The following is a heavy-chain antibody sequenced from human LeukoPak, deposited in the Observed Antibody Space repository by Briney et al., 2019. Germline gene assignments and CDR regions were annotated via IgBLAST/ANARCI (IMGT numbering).Heavy chain of an antibody. J-gene: IGHJ5*02. CDR3: ARRRLAVAERGWFDP. D-gene: IGHD6-19*01. Sequence: PSETLSLTCAVYGGSFTGCYWSWIRQPPGKGLEWIGEINPSGSTNYNPSLKSRVTISVDTSQNQFSLKLSSVTAADTAVYYCARRRLAVAERGWFDPWGQGTLVTVSS. CDR1: GGSFTGCY. V-gene: IGHV4-34*01. CDR2: INPSGST.